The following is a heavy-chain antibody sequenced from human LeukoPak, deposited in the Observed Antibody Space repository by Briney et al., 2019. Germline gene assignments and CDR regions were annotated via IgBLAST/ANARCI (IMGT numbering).Heavy chain of an antibody. V-gene: IGHV5-10-1*01. CDR2: INPGDSYT. D-gene: IGHD2-21*02. CDR3: ARVLLLGAFDI. J-gene: IGHJ3*02. Sequence: GESLKISCKGSGYSFTSYWIGWVRQMPGKGLEWMAIINPGDSYTNYSPSFQGHVTISADKSISTAYLQWSSLKASDTAMYYCARVLLLGAFDIWGQGTMVTVSS. CDR1: GYSFTSYW.